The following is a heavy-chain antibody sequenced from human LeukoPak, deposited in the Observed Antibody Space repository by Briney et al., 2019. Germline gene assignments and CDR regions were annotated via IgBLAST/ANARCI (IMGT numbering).Heavy chain of an antibody. V-gene: IGHV4-39*07. J-gene: IGHJ6*03. CDR1: GGSISSSSHY. CDR2: IYYSGTT. CDR3: ARESSGNYYNPLGYMDV. Sequence: SETLSLTCTVSGGSISSSSHYWGWIRQPPGEGLEWIGRIYYSGTTYYSPSLQSRVIISIDTSKNQFSLNLSSVTAADTAVYYCARESSGNYYNPLGYMDVWGKGTTVTVSS. D-gene: IGHD3-10*01.